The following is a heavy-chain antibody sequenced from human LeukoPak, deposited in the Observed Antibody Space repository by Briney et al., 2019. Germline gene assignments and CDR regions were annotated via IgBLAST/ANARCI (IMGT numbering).Heavy chain of an antibody. CDR2: IRYDGSNK. CDR3: AKDTTPPKAGFDP. V-gene: IGHV3-30*02. Sequence: GGSLRLSCAASGFTFSSYGMHWVRQAPGKGLEWGAFIRYDGSNKYYADSVKGRFTISRDNSKNTLYLQMYSLRAEDTAVYYCAKDTTPPKAGFDPWGQGTQVTVSS. D-gene: IGHD1-14*01. J-gene: IGHJ5*02. CDR1: GFTFSSYG.